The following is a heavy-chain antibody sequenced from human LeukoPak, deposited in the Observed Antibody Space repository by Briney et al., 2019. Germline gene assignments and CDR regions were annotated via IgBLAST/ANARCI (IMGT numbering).Heavy chain of an antibody. CDR1: GYSITSGYY. J-gene: IGHJ4*02. D-gene: IGHD3-3*01. CDR2: IYHSGST. CDR3: ATYYTIFDPFDY. V-gene: IGHV4-38-2*02. Sequence: SETLSLTCTVSGYSITSGYYWGWIRQPPGKGLEWIGSIYHSGSTHFNPSLKSRVTISVDTSKNQFSLKLSSVTAADTAVYYCATYYTIFDPFDYWGQGTLVTVSS.